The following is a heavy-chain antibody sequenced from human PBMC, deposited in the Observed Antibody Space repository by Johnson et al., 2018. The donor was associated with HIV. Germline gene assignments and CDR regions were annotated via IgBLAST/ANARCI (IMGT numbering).Heavy chain of an antibody. V-gene: IGHV3-NL1*01. Sequence: QVQLVESGGGVVQPGRSLRLSCAASGFTFSSYAMHWVRQAPGKGPECVSVIYAGDSTSYADSVKGRFTISRDNSKNTLYLQMNSLRAEDTALYYCATIWPGSFAFDIWGQGTMVTVSS. CDR2: IYAGDST. J-gene: IGHJ3*02. CDR3: ATIWPGSFAFDI. CDR1: GFTFSSYA. D-gene: IGHD3-10*01.